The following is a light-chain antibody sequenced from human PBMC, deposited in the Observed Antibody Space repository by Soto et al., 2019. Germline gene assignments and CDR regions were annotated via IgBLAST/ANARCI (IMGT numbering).Light chain of an antibody. CDR2: GAS. CDR3: QQYGSSSWT. V-gene: IGKV3-20*01. Sequence: EIVLTQSPGTLSLSPGERVTLSCRASQSVISSFLAWYQHKPGQAPRLLMYGASNRATGIPARFSGAGSGTDFTLTISRLEPEDFAVYYCQQYGSSSWTFGQGTKVEIK. J-gene: IGKJ1*01. CDR1: QSVISSF.